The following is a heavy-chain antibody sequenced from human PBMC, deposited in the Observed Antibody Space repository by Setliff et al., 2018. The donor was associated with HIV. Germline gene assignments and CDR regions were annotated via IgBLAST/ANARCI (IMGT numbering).Heavy chain of an antibody. V-gene: IGHV3-30*02. CDR2: IWYDGTNK. CDR1: GFTFNSYG. Sequence: GGSLRLSCAASGFTFNSYGMHWVRQAPGKGLEWVAVIWYDGTNKNYADSVKDRFTISRDNSKHTVYLQMNGLTPEDTAVYFCAKADDGAAAGPAPWGQGTLVTVSS. D-gene: IGHD6-13*01. J-gene: IGHJ5*02. CDR3: AKADDGAAAGPAP.